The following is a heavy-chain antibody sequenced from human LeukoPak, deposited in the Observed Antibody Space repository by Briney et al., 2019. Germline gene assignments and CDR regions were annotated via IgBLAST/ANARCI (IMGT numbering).Heavy chain of an antibody. CDR2: TYYRSKWYS. Sequence: SQTLSLTCAISGDSVSSNSAAWNWIRQSPSRGLEWLGRTYYRSKWYSDYAVSVKSRITINPDTSKNQFSLQLNSVTPEDTAVYYRARDTSSSWYRALDYWGQGTLVTVSS. V-gene: IGHV6-1*01. D-gene: IGHD6-13*01. CDR3: ARDTSSSWYRALDY. J-gene: IGHJ4*02. CDR1: GDSVSSNSAA.